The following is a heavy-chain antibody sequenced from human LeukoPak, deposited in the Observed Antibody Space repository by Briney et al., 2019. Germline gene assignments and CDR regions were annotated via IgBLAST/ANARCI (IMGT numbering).Heavy chain of an antibody. Sequence: GGSLRLSCAASGFTFSSYSMNWVRQAPGKGLEWVSYISSSSSTIYYADSVKGRFTISRDNAKNSLYLQMNSLRAEDTAVYYCARDFVRLAVTTLSMSLRWFDPWGQGTLVTVSS. CDR1: GFTFSSYS. CDR2: ISSSSSTI. CDR3: ARDFVRLAVTTLSMSLRWFDP. V-gene: IGHV3-48*04. J-gene: IGHJ5*02. D-gene: IGHD4-17*01.